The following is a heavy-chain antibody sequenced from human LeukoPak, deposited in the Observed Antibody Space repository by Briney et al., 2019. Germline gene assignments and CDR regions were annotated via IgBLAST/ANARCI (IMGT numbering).Heavy chain of an antibody. V-gene: IGHV3-64D*06. CDR1: GFTFSSYA. CDR2: ISTDGGGT. J-gene: IGHJ5*02. CDR3: VRYGNSCYDP. Sequence: PGGSLRLSCSASGFTFSSYAMHWVRQAPGKGLEYVSAISTDGGGTYYADSVKGRFTIFRDNSKNTLYLQMSSLRAEDTAVYYCVRYGNSCYDPWGQGTLVTVSS. D-gene: IGHD6-13*01.